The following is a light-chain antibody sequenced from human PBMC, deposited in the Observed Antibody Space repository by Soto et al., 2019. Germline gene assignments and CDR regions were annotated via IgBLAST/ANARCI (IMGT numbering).Light chain of an antibody. CDR3: QQRSNWHRLT. CDR1: QGVSSY. J-gene: IGKJ4*01. V-gene: IGKV3D-11*01. Sequence: EIVLTQSPATLSLSPGERATLSSRARQGVSSYLAWYQQKPGQAPSLLIYDASNRATGIPARFSGSGPGTDFTLTISSLEPEDFAVYYCQQRSNWHRLTFGGGTKVEIK. CDR2: DAS.